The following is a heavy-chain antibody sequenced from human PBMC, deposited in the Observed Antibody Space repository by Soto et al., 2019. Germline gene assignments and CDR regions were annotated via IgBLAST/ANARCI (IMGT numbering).Heavy chain of an antibody. CDR1: GYSFTRYG. CDR2: ISGYNANT. D-gene: IGHD3-16*01. V-gene: IGHV1-18*01. J-gene: IGHJ6*02. CDR3: ARMGDAPYYDYGLDV. Sequence: QVQLVQSGAEVKKPGASVKVSCKASGYSFTRYGISWVRQAPGQGLEWMGWISGYNANTNYPENLQGRVTMTTDTSTSTAYMEVRNLISDDTAVYHGARMGDAPYYDYGLDVWGQGTRVTVSS.